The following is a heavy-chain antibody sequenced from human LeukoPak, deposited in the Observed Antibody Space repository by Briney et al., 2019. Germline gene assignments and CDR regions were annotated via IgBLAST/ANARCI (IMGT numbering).Heavy chain of an antibody. J-gene: IGHJ4*02. CDR2: IYHSGST. CDR1: GGSISSYY. Sequence: PSETLSLTCTVSGGSISSYYWSWIRQPAGKGLEWIGEIYHSGSTNYNPSLKSRVTISVDKSKNQFSLKLSSVTAADTAVYYCARDRRYGLDYWGQGTLVTVSS. D-gene: IGHD5-24*01. V-gene: IGHV4-59*12. CDR3: ARDRRYGLDY.